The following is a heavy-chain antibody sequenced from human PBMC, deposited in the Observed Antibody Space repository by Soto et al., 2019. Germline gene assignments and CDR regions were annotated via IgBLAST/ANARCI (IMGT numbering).Heavy chain of an antibody. CDR1: GYTFTSYA. D-gene: IGHD1-20*01. V-gene: IGHV1-3*01. CDR2: INAGNGNT. CDR3: ARDLYNWIPGSALDY. Sequence: ASVKVSCKASGYTFTSYAKHWVRQAPGQRLEWMGWINAGNGNTKYSQKFQGRVTITRDTSASTAYMELSSLRSEDTAVYYCARDLYNWIPGSALDYWGQGTLVTVSS. J-gene: IGHJ4*02.